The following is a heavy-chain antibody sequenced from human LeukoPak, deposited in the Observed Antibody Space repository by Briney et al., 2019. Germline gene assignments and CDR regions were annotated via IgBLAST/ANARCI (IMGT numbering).Heavy chain of an antibody. CDR1: GFTFSSYG. CDR3: ARERTPQRFFPSWAFDI. CDR2: IWYDGSNK. J-gene: IGHJ3*02. Sequence: PGGSLRLSRAASGFTFSSYGMHWVRQAPGMGLEWVAVIWYDGSNKYYADSVKGRFTISRDNSKSTLYLQMNSLRAEDTAVYYCARERTPQRFFPSWAFDIWGQGTMVTVSS. V-gene: IGHV3-33*01. D-gene: IGHD3-3*01.